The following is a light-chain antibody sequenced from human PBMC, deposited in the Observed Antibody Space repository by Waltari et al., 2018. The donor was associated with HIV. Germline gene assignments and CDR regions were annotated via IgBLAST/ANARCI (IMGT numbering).Light chain of an antibody. CDR2: GNN. Sequence: GQRVTISCTGSSSNIGAGYDVHWYQQLPGTAPKLLIYGNNNRPSGVPDRFSGSKSGTSASLAITGLQAEDEADYYCQSYDSSLSGWVFGGGTKLTVL. CDR3: QSYDSSLSGWV. V-gene: IGLV1-40*01. J-gene: IGLJ3*02. CDR1: SSNIGAGYD.